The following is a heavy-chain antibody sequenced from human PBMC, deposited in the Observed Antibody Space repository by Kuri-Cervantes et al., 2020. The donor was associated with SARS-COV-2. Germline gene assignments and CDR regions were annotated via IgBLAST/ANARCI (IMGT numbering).Heavy chain of an antibody. D-gene: IGHD3-22*01. CDR2: ISSSSSTI. CDR1: GFTFSSYS. V-gene: IGHV3-48*01. CDR3: ARGHYYDSSATGY. Sequence: GESLKISCAASGFTFSSYSMNRVRQAPGKGLEWVSYISSSSSTIYYADSVKGRFTISRDNAKNSLYLQMNSLRAVDTAVYYCARGHYYDSSATGYWGQGTLVTVSS. J-gene: IGHJ4*02.